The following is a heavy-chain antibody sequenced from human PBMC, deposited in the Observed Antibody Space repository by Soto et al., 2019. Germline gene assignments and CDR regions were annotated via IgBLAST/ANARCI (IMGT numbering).Heavy chain of an antibody. D-gene: IGHD5-12*01. CDR1: GGTFSSYT. J-gene: IGHJ3*02. CDR3: AREDGGYETNAFDI. V-gene: IGHV1-69*04. Sequence: SVKVSCKASGGTFSSYTISWVRQAPGQGLEWMGRIIPILGIANYAQKFQGRVTITADKSTSTAYMELSSLRSEDTAVYYCAREDGGYETNAFDIWGQGTMVTVSS. CDR2: IIPILGIA.